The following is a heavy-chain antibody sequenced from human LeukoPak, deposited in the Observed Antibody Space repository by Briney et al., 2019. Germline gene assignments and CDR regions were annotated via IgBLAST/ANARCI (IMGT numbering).Heavy chain of an antibody. J-gene: IGHJ3*01. V-gene: IGHV1-18*01. Sequence: ASVKVSCKASGNIFNNYGFNWVRQAPGQGLEWIGWIRTSNDNTKYAQKFQDRVSMTTDTSTTTVYMELRNLTSDDTAVYYCARCRGYGNLVSGAFNLWGQGTMVIVSS. CDR2: IRTSNDNT. D-gene: IGHD6-25*01. CDR1: GNIFNNYG. CDR3: ARCRGYGNLVSGAFNL.